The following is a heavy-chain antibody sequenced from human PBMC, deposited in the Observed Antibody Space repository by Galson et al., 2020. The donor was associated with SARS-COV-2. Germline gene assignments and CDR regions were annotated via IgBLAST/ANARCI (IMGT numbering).Heavy chain of an antibody. D-gene: IGHD1-20*01. J-gene: IGHJ3*02. CDR3: ASARNWNPGRDAFDI. CDR2: IMPIFGTT. Sequence: SVKVSCKASGDTLASSVITWVRQAPGQGLEWMGAIMPIFGTTDYAQKYQGRVTFTADESTSTAYMELSSLRSEDTAVYYCASARNWNPGRDAFDIWGQGTMVTVSS. CDR1: GDTLASSV. V-gene: IGHV1-69*13.